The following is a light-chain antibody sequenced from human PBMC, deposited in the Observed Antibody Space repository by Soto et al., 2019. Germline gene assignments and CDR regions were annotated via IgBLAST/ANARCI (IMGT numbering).Light chain of an antibody. J-gene: IGLJ3*02. Sequence: QSVLTQPPSVSGAPGQRVTISCTGSSSNIGAGYDVHWYQQLPGAAPKFLIYGNSNRPSGVPDRFSGSKSGTSASLAITGLQAEDEADYYCQSYDSSLSGSVFGGVTKVTVL. CDR1: SSNIGAGYD. CDR2: GNS. CDR3: QSYDSSLSGSV. V-gene: IGLV1-40*01.